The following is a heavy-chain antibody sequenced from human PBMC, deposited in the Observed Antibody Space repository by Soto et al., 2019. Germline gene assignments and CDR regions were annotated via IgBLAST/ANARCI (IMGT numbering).Heavy chain of an antibody. CDR3: AKDMSHYDFWSGSVDY. CDR1: GFTFDDYA. Sequence: EVQLVESGGGLVQPGRSLRLSCAASGFTFDDYAMHWVRQAPGKGLEWVSGISWNSGSIGYADSVKGRFTISRDNAKNSLYLQMNSLRAEDTALYYCAKDMSHYDFWSGSVDYWGQGTLVTVS. V-gene: IGHV3-9*01. CDR2: ISWNSGSI. D-gene: IGHD3-3*01. J-gene: IGHJ4*02.